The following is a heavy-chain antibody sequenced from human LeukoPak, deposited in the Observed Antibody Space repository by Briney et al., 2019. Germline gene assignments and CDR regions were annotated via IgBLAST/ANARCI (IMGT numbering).Heavy chain of an antibody. J-gene: IGHJ4*02. D-gene: IGHD3-22*01. CDR2: ISYDGSNK. CDR3: AKQEYYYDSSGYYYGGLDY. CDR1: GFTFSSYG. V-gene: IGHV3-30*18. Sequence: GRSLRLSCAASGFTFSSYGMHWVRQAPGKGLVWVAVISYDGSNKYYADSVKGRFTISRDNSKNTLYLRMNSLRAEDTAVYYCAKQEYYYDSSGYYYGGLDYWGQGTLVTVSS.